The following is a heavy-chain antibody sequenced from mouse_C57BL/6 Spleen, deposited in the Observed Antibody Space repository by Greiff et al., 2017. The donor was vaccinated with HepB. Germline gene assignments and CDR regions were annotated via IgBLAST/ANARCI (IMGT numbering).Heavy chain of an antibody. Sequence: DVKLVESGGGLVKPGGSLKLSCAASGFTFSSYAMSWVRQTPEKRLEWVATISDGGSYTYYPDNVKGRFTISRDNAKNNLYLQMSHLKSEDTAMYYCARERIYDYPWFAYWGQGTLVTVSA. V-gene: IGHV5-4*01. D-gene: IGHD2-4*01. CDR1: GFTFSSYA. CDR2: ISDGGSYT. CDR3: ARERIYDYPWFAY. J-gene: IGHJ3*01.